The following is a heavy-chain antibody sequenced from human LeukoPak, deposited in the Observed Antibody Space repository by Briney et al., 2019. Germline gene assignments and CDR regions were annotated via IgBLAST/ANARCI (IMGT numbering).Heavy chain of an antibody. Sequence: GGSLRLSCAASGFTFSSYAMSWVRQAPGKGLEWVSAISGSGGSTYYADSVKGRFTISRDNSKNTLYLQMNSLRAEDTAVYYCARVTYSSSWYHFDYWGQGTLVTVSS. J-gene: IGHJ4*02. CDR2: ISGSGGST. CDR3: ARVTYSSSWYHFDY. V-gene: IGHV3-23*01. D-gene: IGHD6-13*01. CDR1: GFTFSSYA.